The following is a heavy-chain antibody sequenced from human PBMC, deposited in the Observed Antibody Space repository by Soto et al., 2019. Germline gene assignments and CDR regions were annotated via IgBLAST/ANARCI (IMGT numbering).Heavy chain of an antibody. D-gene: IGHD3-9*01. CDR2: ISAYNGNT. J-gene: IGHJ4*02. CDR3: ARAVLRYFDWPPYYFAY. V-gene: IGHV1-18*01. Sequence: ASVKVSCKASGYTFTSYGISWVRQAPGQGLEWMGWISAYNGNTNYAQKLQGRVTMTTDTSTSTAYMELRSLRSDDTAVYYCARAVLRYFDWPPYYFAYWGQGTLVTVSS. CDR1: GYTFTSYG.